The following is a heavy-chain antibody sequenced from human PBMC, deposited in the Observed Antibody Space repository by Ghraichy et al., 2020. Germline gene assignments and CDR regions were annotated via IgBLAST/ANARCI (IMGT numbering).Heavy chain of an antibody. J-gene: IGHJ4*02. V-gene: IGHV3-21*01. D-gene: IGHD2-2*01. CDR2: ISSSSSYI. CDR3: ARDGGIGSTSALRFDY. CDR1: GFTFSSYS. Sequence: GESLNISCAASGFTFSSYSMNWVRQAPGKGLEWVSCISSSSSYIYYADLVKGRFTISRDNAKNSLYLQMNSLRAEDTAVYYCARDGGIGSTSALRFDYWGQGTLVTVSS.